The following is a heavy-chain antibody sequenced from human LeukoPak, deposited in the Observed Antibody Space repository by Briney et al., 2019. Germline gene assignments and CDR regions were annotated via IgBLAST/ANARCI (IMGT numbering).Heavy chain of an antibody. J-gene: IGHJ5*02. V-gene: IGHV7-4-1*02. CDR1: GYTFTSYD. Sequence: WASVKVSCKASGYTFTSYDINWVRQATGQGLEWMGWINTNTGNPTYAQGFTGRFVFSLDTSVSTAYLQISSLKAEDTAVYYCARDGDDYGAPWWSDPWGQGTLVTVSS. D-gene: IGHD4-17*01. CDR3: ARDGDDYGAPWWSDP. CDR2: INTNTGNP.